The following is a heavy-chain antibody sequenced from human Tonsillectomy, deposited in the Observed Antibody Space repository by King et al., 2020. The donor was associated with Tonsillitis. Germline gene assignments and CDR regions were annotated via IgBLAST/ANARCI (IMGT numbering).Heavy chain of an antibody. Sequence: TLKESGPTLVKPTQTLTLTCTFSGFSLSTSGVGVGWIRQPPGKALEWLALIYWSDDKRYSPSLKNRLTITQDTSKNQVVLTMTNMDPVDTATYYCAHRRGGGWNNWFDPWGQGTLVTVSS. D-gene: IGHD6-19*01. J-gene: IGHJ5*02. CDR3: AHRRGGGWNNWFDP. CDR2: IYWSDDK. V-gene: IGHV2-5*01. CDR1: GFSLSTSGVG.